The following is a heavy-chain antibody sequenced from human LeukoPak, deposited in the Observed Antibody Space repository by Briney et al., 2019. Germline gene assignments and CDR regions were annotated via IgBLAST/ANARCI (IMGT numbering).Heavy chain of an antibody. D-gene: IGHD3-16*02. CDR3: ARGTAGYHSSYFDY. V-gene: IGHV3-21*01. CDR2: ISSSSSYI. Sequence: GGSLRLSCAASGFTFSSYSMNWVRQAPGKGLEWVSSISSSSSYIYYADSVKGRFTISRDNAKNSLYLQMNSLRAEDTAVYYCARGTAGYHSSYFDYWGQGTLVTVSS. J-gene: IGHJ4*02. CDR1: GFTFSSYS.